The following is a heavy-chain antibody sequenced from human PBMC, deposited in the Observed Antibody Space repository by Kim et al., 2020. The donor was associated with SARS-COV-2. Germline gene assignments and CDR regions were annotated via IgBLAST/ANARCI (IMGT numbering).Heavy chain of an antibody. J-gene: IGHJ5*02. CDR1: GGSISSSSYY. Sequence: SETLSLTCTVSGGSISSSSYYWGWIRQPPGKGLEWIGSIYYSGSTYYNPSLKSRVTISVDTSKNQFSLKLSSVTAADTAVYYCARDRYYYGSGRPWGQGTLVTVSS. CDR3: ARDRYYYGSGRP. D-gene: IGHD3-10*01. CDR2: IYYSGST. V-gene: IGHV4-39*07.